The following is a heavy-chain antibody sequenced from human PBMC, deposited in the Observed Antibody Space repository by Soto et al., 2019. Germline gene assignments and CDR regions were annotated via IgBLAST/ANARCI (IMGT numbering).Heavy chain of an antibody. Sequence: QVQLVQSGAEVKKPGSSVKVSCKASGGTFSSYAISWVRQSPGQGLEWMGGIIPIFGTANYAQKFQGRVTITADESTSTTYMERSSMRSEDTAVYYGAGGYYYDSSGYYSNAYYFDYWGQGTLVTDSS. V-gene: IGHV1-69*01. CDR1: GGTFSSYA. J-gene: IGHJ4*02. CDR3: AGGYYYDSSGYYSNAYYFDY. D-gene: IGHD3-22*01. CDR2: IIPIFGTA.